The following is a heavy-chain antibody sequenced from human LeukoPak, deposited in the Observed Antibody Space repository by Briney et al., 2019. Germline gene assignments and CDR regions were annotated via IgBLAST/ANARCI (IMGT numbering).Heavy chain of an antibody. D-gene: IGHD5-12*01. CDR1: GFTFTNAW. CDR2: IKSKTAGGTT. CDR3: TTGGYV. V-gene: IGHV3-15*01. Sequence: GGSLRLSCAASGFTFTNAWMSWVRQAPGKGLEWVGRIKSKTAGGTTDYAAPVKGRFTISRDESENTLYLQMNSLKSEDTAVYYCTTGGYVWGQGTLVTVSP. J-gene: IGHJ4*02.